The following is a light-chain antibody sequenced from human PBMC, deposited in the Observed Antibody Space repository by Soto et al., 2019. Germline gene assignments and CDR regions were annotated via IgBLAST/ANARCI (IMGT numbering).Light chain of an antibody. Sequence: EIVMTQSPATLSVSPGERATLSFRASQSVTSNLAWYQQKPGQAPRLLIYGASTRATGIPARFSGSGSGTEFTLTISSLQSEDFAVYYCQQYNNWPPWTFGHGTKVEIK. CDR1: QSVTSN. V-gene: IGKV3-15*01. CDR2: GAS. CDR3: QQYNNWPPWT. J-gene: IGKJ1*01.